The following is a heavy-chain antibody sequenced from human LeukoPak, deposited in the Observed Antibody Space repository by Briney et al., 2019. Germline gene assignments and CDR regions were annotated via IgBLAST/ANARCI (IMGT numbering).Heavy chain of an antibody. CDR3: ARVGSSGYYYAGRFDY. Sequence: SETLSLTCTVSGGSVSSGSYYWSWIRQPPGKGLEWIGYIYYSGSTNYNPSLKSRVTISVDTSKNQFSLKLSSVTAADTAVYYCARVGSSGYYYAGRFDYWGQGTLVTVSS. J-gene: IGHJ4*02. D-gene: IGHD3-22*01. CDR1: GGSVSSGSYY. CDR2: IYYSGST. V-gene: IGHV4-61*01.